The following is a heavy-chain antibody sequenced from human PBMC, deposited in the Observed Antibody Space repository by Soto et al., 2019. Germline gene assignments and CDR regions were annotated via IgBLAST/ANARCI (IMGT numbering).Heavy chain of an antibody. D-gene: IGHD2-15*01. CDR2: IYYSGST. Sequence: SETLSLTCTVSGAPITIYYWSWIRQAPGKGLEWIGYIYYSGSTKYNPSLKSRVTMSADTSKDQFSLKLNSVTGADTVVYYCERDAGGPYDHWGQGILVTVSS. CDR3: ERDAGGPYDH. V-gene: IGHV4-59*01. J-gene: IGHJ4*01. CDR1: GAPITIYY.